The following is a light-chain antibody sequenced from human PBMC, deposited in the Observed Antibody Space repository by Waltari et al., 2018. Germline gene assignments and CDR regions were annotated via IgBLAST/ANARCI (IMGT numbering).Light chain of an antibody. J-gene: IGKJ4*01. CDR3: HQYGSSPHT. Sequence: DIVLTQSPGTLSLSPGERATLPCRARQYVGSNFLAWYQQKPGQAPRLLIYDSSNRATGIPDRFSGSGSGTDFTLTISGLEPEDFAVYHCHQYGSSPHTFGGGTKVEIE. CDR1: QYVGSNF. V-gene: IGKV3-20*01. CDR2: DSS.